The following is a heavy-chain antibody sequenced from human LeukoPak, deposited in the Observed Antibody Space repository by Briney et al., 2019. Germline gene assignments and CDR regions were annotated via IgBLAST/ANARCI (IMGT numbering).Heavy chain of an antibody. CDR3: ARDRMVLWFGEGYYFDY. Sequence: GASVKVSCKASGHTFTSYGISWVRQAPGQGLEWMGWISAYNGNTNYAQKLQGRVTMTTDTSTSTAYMELRSLRSDDTAVYYCARDRMVLWFGEGYYFDYWGQGTLVTVSS. V-gene: IGHV1-18*01. D-gene: IGHD3-10*01. CDR1: GHTFTSYG. J-gene: IGHJ4*02. CDR2: ISAYNGNT.